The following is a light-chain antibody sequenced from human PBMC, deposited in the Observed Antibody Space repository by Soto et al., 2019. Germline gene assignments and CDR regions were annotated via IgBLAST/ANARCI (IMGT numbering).Light chain of an antibody. CDR3: QQYNSAPLT. V-gene: IGKV1-39*01. J-gene: IGKJ4*01. Sequence: DIQMTQSPSSLSASVGDRVPITCRASQSISSYLNWYQQRPGKAPKLLIYAASSLQSGVPSRFSGSGSGTDFTLTISSLQPEDVAAYYCQQYNSAPLTFGGGTKVDIK. CDR2: AAS. CDR1: QSISSY.